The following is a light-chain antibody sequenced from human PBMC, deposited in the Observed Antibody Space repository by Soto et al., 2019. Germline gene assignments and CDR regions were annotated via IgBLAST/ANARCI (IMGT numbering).Light chain of an antibody. V-gene: IGKV1-5*03. CDR3: QHYNSYSEA. Sequence: DIQMTQSPSTLSGSVGDRVTITCRASQTISSWLAWYQQKPGKAPKLLIYKASTLKSGVPSRFSGRGSGTEFTLTISSLQTDDFATYYCQHYNSYSEAFGQGTKGDIK. J-gene: IGKJ1*01. CDR2: KAS. CDR1: QTISSW.